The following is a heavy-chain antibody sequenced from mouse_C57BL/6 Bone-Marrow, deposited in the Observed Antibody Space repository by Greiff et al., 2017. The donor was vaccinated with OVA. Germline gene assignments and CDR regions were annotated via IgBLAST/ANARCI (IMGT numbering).Heavy chain of an antibody. Sequence: EVKLMESGAELVKPGASVKLSCTASGFNIKDYYMHWVKQRTEQGLEWIGRIDPEDGETKYAPKFQGKATITADTSSNTAYLQLSSLTSDDTAVDYCARAALRFYAMDYWGQGTSVTVSS. J-gene: IGHJ4*01. CDR1: GFNIKDYY. CDR2: IDPEDGET. V-gene: IGHV14-2*01. CDR3: ARAALRFYAMDY. D-gene: IGHD1-2*01.